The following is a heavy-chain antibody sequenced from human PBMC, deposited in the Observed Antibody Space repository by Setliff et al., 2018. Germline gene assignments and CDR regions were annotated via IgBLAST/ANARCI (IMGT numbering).Heavy chain of an antibody. Sequence: SETLSLTCTVSGGSISSSSYYWGWIRQPPGKGLEWIGEINHSGSTNYNPSLKSRVTISVDTSKNQFSLKLSSVTAADTAVYYCARDSGNWFDPWGQGTLVTVSS. J-gene: IGHJ5*02. CDR2: INHSGST. CDR3: ARDSGNWFDP. V-gene: IGHV4-39*07. CDR1: GGSISSSSYY. D-gene: IGHD3-10*01.